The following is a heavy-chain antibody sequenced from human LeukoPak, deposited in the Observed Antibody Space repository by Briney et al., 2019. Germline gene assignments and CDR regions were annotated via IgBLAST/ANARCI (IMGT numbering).Heavy chain of an antibody. V-gene: IGHV3-9*01. J-gene: IGHJ6*02. D-gene: IGHD4-23*01. CDR1: GFTFNDYA. CDR2: ISWNSGSI. CDR3: AKDLTTVVTPGSYYYGMDV. Sequence: GGSLRLSCATSGFTFNDYAMHWVRQAPGKGLEWVSGISWNSGSIDYADSVKGRFTISRDNSKNTLYLQMNSLRAEDTAVYYCAKDLTTVVTPGSYYYGMDVWGQGTTVTVSS.